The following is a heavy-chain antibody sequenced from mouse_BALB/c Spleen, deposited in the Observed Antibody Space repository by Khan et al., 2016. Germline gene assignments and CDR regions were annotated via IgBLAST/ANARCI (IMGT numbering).Heavy chain of an antibody. J-gene: IGHJ3*01. V-gene: IGHV14-1*02. D-gene: IGHD2-3*01. CDR1: DFNIKDYY. CDR3: ALDGSWFAY. CDR2: IDPENGNT. Sequence: EVQLQESGAELVRPGALVKLSCKASDFNIKDYYMHWVKQRPEQGLEWIGWIDPENGNTIYDPKFQGKASITADTSSNTAYLQLSSLTSEDTAVYYCALDGSWFAYWGQGTLVTVSA.